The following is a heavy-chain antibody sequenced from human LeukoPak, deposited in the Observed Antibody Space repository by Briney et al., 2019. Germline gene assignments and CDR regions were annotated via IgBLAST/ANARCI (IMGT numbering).Heavy chain of an antibody. D-gene: IGHD3-22*01. CDR2: ISGTGGST. CDR3: AKENYDSSGYTQSDY. CDR1: GFTFSSYA. Sequence: GGSLRLSCAASGFTFSSYAMSWVRQAPGKGLEWVSAISGTGGSTYYADFVKGRFTISRDNSKNTLYLQMNSLRAEDTAVYYCAKENYDSSGYTQSDYWGQGTLVTVSS. V-gene: IGHV3-23*01. J-gene: IGHJ4*02.